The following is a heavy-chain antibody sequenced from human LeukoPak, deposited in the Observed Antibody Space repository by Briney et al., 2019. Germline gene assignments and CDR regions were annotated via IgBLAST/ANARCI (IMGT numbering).Heavy chain of an antibody. D-gene: IGHD6-19*01. Sequence: XXVTVSFKASGYTFTSYAMHWVRQAPGKRREGMGWINAGNGNTKYSQKFQGRVNINRDTSASTAYMELSSLRSEDTAVYYCARGYSSGSFDYWGQGTLVTVSS. J-gene: IGHJ4*02. CDR2: INAGNGNT. V-gene: IGHV1-3*01. CDR1: GYTFTSYA. CDR3: ARGYSSGSFDY.